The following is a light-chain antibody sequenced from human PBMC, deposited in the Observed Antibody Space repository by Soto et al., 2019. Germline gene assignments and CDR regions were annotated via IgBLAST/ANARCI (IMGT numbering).Light chain of an antibody. CDR3: QQANSFPLT. CDR1: QGISNW. V-gene: IGKV1-12*01. CDR2: TGS. Sequence: DIQMTQSPSSVSASVGDRVSITCRASQGISNWLAWYQQKPGRAPKLLIYTGSSLQSGVPSRFSGTGSGPDFTLTISSLQREDVATYYCQQANSFPLTFGGGTKVEIK. J-gene: IGKJ4*01.